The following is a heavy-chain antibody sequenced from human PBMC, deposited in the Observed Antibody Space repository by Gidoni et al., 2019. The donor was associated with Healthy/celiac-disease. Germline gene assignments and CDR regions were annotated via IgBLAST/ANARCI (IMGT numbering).Heavy chain of an antibody. D-gene: IGHD1-26*01. CDR2: IWYDGSNK. Sequence: QVQLVESGGGVVQPGRSLRLSWAASGFTFSSYGMHWVRQAPGKGLEWVAVIWYDGSNKYYADSVKGRFTISRDNSKNTLYLQMNSLRAEDTAVYYCARVLEWELPPEDYWGQGTLVTVSS. CDR1: GFTFSSYG. V-gene: IGHV3-33*01. CDR3: ARVLEWELPPEDY. J-gene: IGHJ4*02.